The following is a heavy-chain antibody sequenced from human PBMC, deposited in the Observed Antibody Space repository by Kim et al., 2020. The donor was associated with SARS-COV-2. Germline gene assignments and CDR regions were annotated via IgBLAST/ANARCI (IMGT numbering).Heavy chain of an antibody. D-gene: IGHD3-22*01. J-gene: IGHJ4*02. CDR3: AAENYYDSSGYFDY. Sequence: AQKFQERVTITRDMSTSTAYMELSSLRSEDTAVYYCAAENYYDSSGYFDYWGQGTLVTVSS. V-gene: IGHV1-58*01.